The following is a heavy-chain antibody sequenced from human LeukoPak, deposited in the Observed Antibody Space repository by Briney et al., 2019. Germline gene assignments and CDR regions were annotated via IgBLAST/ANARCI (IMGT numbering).Heavy chain of an antibody. CDR1: GFTFSSYS. CDR3: ASSVPAAAGYYFDY. Sequence: GGSLRLSCAASGFTFSSYSMNWVRQAPGKGLEWVSSISSSSYIYYADSVKGRFTISRDNAKNSLYLQMNSLRAEDTAVYYCASSVPAAAGYYFDYWGQGTLVTVSS. V-gene: IGHV3-21*01. D-gene: IGHD6-13*01. CDR2: ISSSSYI. J-gene: IGHJ4*02.